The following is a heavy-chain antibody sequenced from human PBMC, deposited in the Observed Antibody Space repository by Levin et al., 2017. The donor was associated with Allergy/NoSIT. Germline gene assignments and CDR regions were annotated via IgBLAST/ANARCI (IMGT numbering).Heavy chain of an antibody. CDR3: AKAHGGSGRACDY. D-gene: IGHD3-10*01. V-gene: IGHV3-30*18. CDR1: GFIISACG. CDR2: TSHEGNKI. Sequence: PGGSLRLSCAASGFIISACGMHWVRQAPGKGLEWVALTSHEGNKIFHSDSVKGRFTVSRDNSKNTVYLDMSSLTYEDTAGYYCAKAHGGSGRACDYWGQGTLVTVAS. J-gene: IGHJ4*02.